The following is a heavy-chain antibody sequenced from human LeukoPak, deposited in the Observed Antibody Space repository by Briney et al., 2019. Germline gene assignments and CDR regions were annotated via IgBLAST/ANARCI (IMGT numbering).Heavy chain of an antibody. Sequence: SVKVSCKASGGTFSSYAISWVRQAPGQGLEWMGGILPIFGTANYAQKFQGRVTITADESTSTAYMELSSLRSEDTAVYYCAREYIRYYYDSSGYYSDAFDIWGQGTMVTVSS. CDR1: GGTFSSYA. J-gene: IGHJ3*02. CDR2: ILPIFGTA. V-gene: IGHV1-69*01. D-gene: IGHD3-22*01. CDR3: AREYIRYYYDSSGYYSDAFDI.